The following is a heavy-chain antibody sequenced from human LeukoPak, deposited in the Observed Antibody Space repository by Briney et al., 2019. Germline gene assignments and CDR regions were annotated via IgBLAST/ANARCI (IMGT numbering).Heavy chain of an antibody. Sequence: GASVKVSCKASGYTFTGYYMHWVRQAPGQGLEWMGWINPNSGGTNYAQKFQGRVTMTRDTSISTAYMELSRLRSDDTAAYYCARDYRGPYYYDSSGPDYWGQGTLVTVSS. D-gene: IGHD3-22*01. J-gene: IGHJ4*02. CDR2: INPNSGGT. CDR3: ARDYRGPYYYDSSGPDY. CDR1: GYTFTGYY. V-gene: IGHV1-2*02.